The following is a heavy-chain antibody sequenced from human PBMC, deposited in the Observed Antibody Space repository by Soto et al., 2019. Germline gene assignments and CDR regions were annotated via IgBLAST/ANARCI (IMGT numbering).Heavy chain of an antibody. V-gene: IGHV1-18*01. J-gene: IGHJ5*01. D-gene: IGHD6-13*01. CDR3: ARVGGAAAGKVNFGFDS. CDR2: ISGYNGNT. Sequence: ASVKVSCKASGYTFISYGISWVRQAPGQGLEWMGWISGYNGNTNYAEKFRGRVTMTRDTSISTAYMGLSRLRSDDTAVYYCARVGGAAAGKVNFGFDSWCQGTVVTVAS. CDR1: GYTFISYG.